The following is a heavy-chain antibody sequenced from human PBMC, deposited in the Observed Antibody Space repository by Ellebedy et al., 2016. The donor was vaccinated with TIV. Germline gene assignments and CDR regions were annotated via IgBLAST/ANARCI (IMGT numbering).Heavy chain of an antibody. V-gene: IGHV1-24*01. CDR1: GHTLMELS. J-gene: IGHJ4*02. CDR3: ARDNEYSSSLDY. CDR2: FDPEHGRA. Sequence: ASVKVSCKVSGHTLMELSMHWVRQAPGKGLEWVGGFDPEHGRAIYAQKFQGRVTMTEDTSTDTVYMELSSLRSEDTAVYYCARDNEYSSSLDYWGQGTLVTVSS. D-gene: IGHD6-6*01.